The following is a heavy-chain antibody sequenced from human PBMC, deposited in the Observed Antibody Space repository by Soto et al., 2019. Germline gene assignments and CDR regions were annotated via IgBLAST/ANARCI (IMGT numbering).Heavy chain of an antibody. CDR1: GGSFSGYY. CDR2: INQVGSA. J-gene: IGHJ4*02. V-gene: IGHV4-34*01. D-gene: IGHD4-17*01. CDR3: ARHYTVTTEHDF. Sequence: SETLSLTCAVYGGSFSGYYWSWVRQPPGKGMEWIGEINQVGSARYNPSLKSRVTISVDTSMNRFSLEMTSVTAADTAVYYCARHYTVTTEHDFWGQGIQVPVSS.